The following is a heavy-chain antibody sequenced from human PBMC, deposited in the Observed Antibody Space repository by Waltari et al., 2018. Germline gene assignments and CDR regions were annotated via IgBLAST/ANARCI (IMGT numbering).Heavy chain of an antibody. CDR3: AREAAAGVFDI. V-gene: IGHV4-39*07. CDR2: IYYRGIT. D-gene: IGHD6-13*01. Sequence: QLQLQESGTGLVKPSETLSLTCTVSGGSISSRSYYWGWIRQPPGKGLDGIGSIYYRGITSYHPSLKSRVTISVDTSKKQFSLKLSSVTAADTAVYYCAREAAAGVFDIWGQGTIVTVSS. J-gene: IGHJ3*02. CDR1: GGSISSRSYY.